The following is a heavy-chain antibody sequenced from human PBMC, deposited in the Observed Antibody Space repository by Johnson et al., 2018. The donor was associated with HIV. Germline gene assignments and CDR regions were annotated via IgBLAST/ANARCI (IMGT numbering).Heavy chain of an antibody. Sequence: EVQLVESGGGLVQPGGSLRLSCAASGFTVSSNYMSWVRQAPGKGLEWVSVIFSGGSTYYADSVNGRLTISRDNSKNTLYLQMNSLRAEDTAVYYCARPGGGWYETAFDIWGQGTMVTVSS. V-gene: IGHV3-66*04. J-gene: IGHJ3*02. D-gene: IGHD6-19*01. CDR2: IFSGGST. CDR1: GFTVSSNY. CDR3: ARPGGGWYETAFDI.